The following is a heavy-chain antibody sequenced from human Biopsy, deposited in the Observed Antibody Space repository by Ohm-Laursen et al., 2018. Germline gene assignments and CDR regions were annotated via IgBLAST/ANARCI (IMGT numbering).Heavy chain of an antibody. CDR3: ARDGAGSYHDY. Sequence: GSLRLSCTASGFTVSDYYMSWIRQAPGKGLEWLSYISGSGTTIFYADSVKGRFTVSRDNAKNSLYLQMNSLTVEDTAVYYCARDGAGSYHDYWGQGTLVTVSS. J-gene: IGHJ4*02. CDR2: ISGSGTTI. CDR1: GFTVSDYY. D-gene: IGHD3-10*01. V-gene: IGHV3-11*01.